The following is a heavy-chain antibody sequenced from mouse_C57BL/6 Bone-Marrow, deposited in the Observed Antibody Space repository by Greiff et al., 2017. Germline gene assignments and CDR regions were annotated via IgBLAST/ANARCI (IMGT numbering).Heavy chain of an antibody. CDR1: GFSLTSYG. V-gene: IGHV2-5*01. CDR2: IWSGGST. CDR3: ARRRRGYFDF. D-gene: IGHD1-2*01. J-gene: IGHJ1*03. Sequence: QVQLKQSGPGLVQPSQSLSITCTVSGFSLTSYGVHWVRQSPGKGLEWLGVIWSGGSTDYNEAFMSRLSITKDNSKSQVFFKMNSLQADDTAIYCCARRRRGYFDFWGTGTTVTVSS.